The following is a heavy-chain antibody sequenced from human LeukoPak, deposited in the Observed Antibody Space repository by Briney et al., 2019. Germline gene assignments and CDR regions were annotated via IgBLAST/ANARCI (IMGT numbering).Heavy chain of an antibody. D-gene: IGHD3-22*01. CDR3: ARDRGRRGITMRSDAFDI. V-gene: IGHV3-48*03. CDR2: ISSSGSTI. J-gene: IGHJ3*02. Sequence: GGSLRLSCAASGFTFSSYEMNWVRQAPGKGLEWVSYISSSGSTIYYADSVKGRFTISRDNAKNSLYLQMNSLRAEDTAVYYCARDRGRRGITMRSDAFDIWGQGTMVTVSS. CDR1: GFTFSSYE.